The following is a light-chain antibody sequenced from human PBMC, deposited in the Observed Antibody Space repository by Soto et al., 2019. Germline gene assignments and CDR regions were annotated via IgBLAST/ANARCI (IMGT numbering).Light chain of an antibody. V-gene: IGKV3-11*01. CDR3: QQRNNWPPVT. CDR1: QSVSSY. Sequence: DIVMTPSPATLSVSPGARPTLSCRASQSVSSYLAWYQQNPGQAPRLLIYDASNRATGIPARFSGSGSGTDFTLTISSLEPEDFAVYYCQQRNNWPPVTFGGGTKVDIK. J-gene: IGKJ4*01. CDR2: DAS.